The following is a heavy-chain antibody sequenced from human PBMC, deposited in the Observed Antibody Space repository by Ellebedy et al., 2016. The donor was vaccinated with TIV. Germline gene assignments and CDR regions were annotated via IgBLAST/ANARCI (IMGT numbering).Heavy chain of an antibody. Sequence: GESLKISCAASGFTFSSYRMNWVRQAPGKGLEWVSSISPIGSYIYQADSLRGRFTISRDNAKNSLYLQMSSLRAEDTAVYYCVRSDMTTVTYFEYWGLGALVTVYS. D-gene: IGHD4-17*01. J-gene: IGHJ4*02. CDR2: ISPIGSYI. CDR3: VRSDMTTVTYFEY. CDR1: GFTFSSYR. V-gene: IGHV3-21*01.